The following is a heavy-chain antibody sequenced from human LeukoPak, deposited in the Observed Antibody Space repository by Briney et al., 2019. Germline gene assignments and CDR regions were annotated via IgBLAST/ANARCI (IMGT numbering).Heavy chain of an antibody. Sequence: ASVKVSCKASGYTFTDYYMHWVRQAPGQGPEWMGWINPNSGGTNYAQKFQGRVTMTRDTSISTAYMELSRLRSDDTAVYYCASLIFGCTNGVCYTDYYFDYWGQGTLVTVSS. CDR3: ASLIFGCTNGVCYTDYYFDY. CDR1: GYTFTDYY. V-gene: IGHV1-2*02. CDR2: INPNSGGT. D-gene: IGHD2-8*01. J-gene: IGHJ4*02.